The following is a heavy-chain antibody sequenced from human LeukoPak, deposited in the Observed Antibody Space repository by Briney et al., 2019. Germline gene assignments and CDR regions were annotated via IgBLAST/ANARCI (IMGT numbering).Heavy chain of an antibody. D-gene: IGHD2-15*01. CDR2: IRHSGVDS. J-gene: IGHJ4*02. CDR1: RFSFSDYT. CDR3: ARARRATPMYFFDF. Sequence: GGSLRLSCAASRFSFSDYTMSWVRQLPGKGLEWVSGIRHSGVDSSYADSVKGRFTISRDNSKNMLYLQMNSFRDDDTGVYYCARARRATPMYFFDFWGQGTPVTVSS. V-gene: IGHV3-23*01.